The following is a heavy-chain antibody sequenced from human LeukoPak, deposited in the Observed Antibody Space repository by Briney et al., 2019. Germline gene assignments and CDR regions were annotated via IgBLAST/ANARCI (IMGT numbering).Heavy chain of an antibody. D-gene: IGHD5-18*01. CDR1: GGSISSYY. J-gene: IGHJ5*02. CDR2: IYYSGST. Sequence: SETLSLTCTVSGGSISSYYWSWIRQPPGKGLEWIGYIYYSGSTNYNPSLKSRVTISVDTSKNQFSLKLSSVTAADTAVYYCARRGYSYGDCTLFDPWGQGTLVTVSS. CDR3: ARRGYSYGDCTLFDP. V-gene: IGHV4-59*01.